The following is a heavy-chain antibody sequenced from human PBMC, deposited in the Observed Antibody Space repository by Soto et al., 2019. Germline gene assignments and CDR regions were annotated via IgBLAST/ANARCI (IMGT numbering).Heavy chain of an antibody. CDR2: IYYSGST. CDR1: GGSISSGGYY. V-gene: IGHV4-31*03. CDR3: ARGRVGSSWGDYYYYYGMDV. J-gene: IGHJ6*02. Sequence: SETLSLTCTVSGGSISSGGYYWSWIRQHPGKGLEWIGYIYYSGSTYYNPSLKSRVTISVDTSKNQFSLKLSSVTAADTAVYYCARGRVGSSWGDYYYYYGMDVWGQGTTVTVSS. D-gene: IGHD6-13*01.